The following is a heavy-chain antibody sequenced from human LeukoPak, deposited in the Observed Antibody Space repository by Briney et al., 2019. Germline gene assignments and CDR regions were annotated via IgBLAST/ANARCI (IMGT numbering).Heavy chain of an antibody. Sequence: PGGSLRLSCAASGFTINKYWMSWVRQAPGKALEWLANIGQDGNKKNYVDSVKGRFTISRDNAKNSLYLQMNSLRAEDTAVYYCAKMPHFDYRGQGTLLTVYS. CDR1: GFTINKYW. J-gene: IGHJ4*02. CDR3: AKMPHFDY. V-gene: IGHV3-7*03. CDR2: IGQDGNKK. D-gene: IGHD2-2*01.